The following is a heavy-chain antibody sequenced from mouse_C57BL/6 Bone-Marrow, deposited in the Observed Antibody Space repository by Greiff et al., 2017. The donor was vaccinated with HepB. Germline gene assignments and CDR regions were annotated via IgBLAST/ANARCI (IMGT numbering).Heavy chain of an antibody. J-gene: IGHJ3*01. CDR2: IDPSDSYT. Sequence: QVQLQQSGAELVMPGASVKLSCKASGYTFTSYWMHWVKQRPGQGLEWIGEIDPSDSYTNYNQKFKGKSTLTVDKSSSTAYMQLSSLTSEDSAVYYCARSGLLRRGFAYWGQGTLVTVSA. V-gene: IGHV1-69*01. CDR3: ARSGLLRRGFAY. CDR1: GYTFTSYW. D-gene: IGHD2-12*01.